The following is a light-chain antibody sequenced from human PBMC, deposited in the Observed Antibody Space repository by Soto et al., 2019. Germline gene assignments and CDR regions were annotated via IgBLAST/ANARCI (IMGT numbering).Light chain of an antibody. J-gene: IGKJ3*01. V-gene: IGKV1-9*01. CDR3: QQLNSYPRT. CDR2: VAS. Sequence: IQLTQSPSSLSASVGDRVTITCRASQGINNYLAWYQQKPGKAPKLLIYVASTLQSGVPSRFSGSGSGTDFTLHISSLQPADFATYYCQQLNSYPRTFGPGTQVDIQ. CDR1: QGINNY.